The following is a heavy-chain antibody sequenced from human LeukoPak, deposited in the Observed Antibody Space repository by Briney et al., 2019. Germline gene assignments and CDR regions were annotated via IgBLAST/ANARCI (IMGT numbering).Heavy chain of an antibody. V-gene: IGHV3-66*01. CDR1: GFTVSSNY. D-gene: IGHD5-24*01. CDR3: ARDRRDGYDYYFDY. Sequence: GGSLRLSCAASGFTVSSNYMSWVRQAPGKGLEWVSVIYSGGSTYYADSVKGRFTISRDNSKNTLYLQMNGLRAEDTAVYYCARDRRDGYDYYFDYWGQGTLVTVSS. CDR2: IYSGGST. J-gene: IGHJ4*02.